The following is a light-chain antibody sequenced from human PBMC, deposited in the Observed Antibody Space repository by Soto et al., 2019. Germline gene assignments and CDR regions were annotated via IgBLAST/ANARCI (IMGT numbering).Light chain of an antibody. J-gene: IGLJ1*01. CDR1: SSYVGGYDY. Sequence: QSVLTQPASVSGSPGPSIAISFTGTSSYVGGYDYVSWYQQLPGKAPNLMIYDVNNRPSGASNRFSGSKSGNTASLTISGLQAEDEADYYCSSYTSSSTHVFGTGTKVTVL. CDR2: DVN. CDR3: SSYTSSSTHV. V-gene: IGLV2-14*03.